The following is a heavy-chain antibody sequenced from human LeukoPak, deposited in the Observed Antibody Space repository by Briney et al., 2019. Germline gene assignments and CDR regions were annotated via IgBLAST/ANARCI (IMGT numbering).Heavy chain of an antibody. V-gene: IGHV4-61*02. D-gene: IGHD5-18*01. CDR3: ARVGKEDTAWDYYYYYMDV. CDR2: IYTSGST. CDR1: GGSFSSGSYY. J-gene: IGHJ6*03. Sequence: SQTLSLTCTVSGGSFSSGSYYWSWIRQPAGKGLECIGRIYTSGSTNYNPSLKSRVTISVDTSKNQFSLKLSSVTAADTAVYYCARVGKEDTAWDYYYYYMDVWGKGTTVTISS.